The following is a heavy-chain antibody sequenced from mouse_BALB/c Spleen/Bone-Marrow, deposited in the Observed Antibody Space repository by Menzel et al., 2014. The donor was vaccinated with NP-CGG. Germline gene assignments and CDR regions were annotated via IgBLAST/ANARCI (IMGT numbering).Heavy chain of an antibody. CDR1: GYAFTNYL. V-gene: IGHV1-54*01. J-gene: IGHJ2*01. CDR3: ARGTTVYYFDY. CDR2: IYPGSGGT. D-gene: IGHD1-1*01. Sequence: QVTLKVSGAELVRPGTSVKVSCKASGYAFTNYLIEWVKQRPGQGLEWIGVIYPGSGGTNYNEKFRDKATLTADKSSSTAYMQLSSLTSDDSAVYFCARGTTVYYFDYWGQGTTLTVSS.